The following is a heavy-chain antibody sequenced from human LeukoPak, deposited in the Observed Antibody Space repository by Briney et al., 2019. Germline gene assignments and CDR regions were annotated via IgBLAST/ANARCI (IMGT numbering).Heavy chain of an antibody. CDR1: GFTFSSYS. Sequence: GGSLRLSCAASGFTFSSYSMNWVRQAPGKGLEWVSSISSSSSYIYYADSVKGRFTISRDNAKNSLYLQMNSLRAEDTAVYYCAREVFPRGVDVWGKGTTVTVSS. J-gene: IGHJ6*04. CDR3: AREVFPRGVDV. CDR2: ISSSSSYI. V-gene: IGHV3-21*01.